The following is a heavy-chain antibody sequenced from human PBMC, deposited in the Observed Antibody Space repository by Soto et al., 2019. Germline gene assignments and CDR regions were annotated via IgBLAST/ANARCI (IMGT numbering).Heavy chain of an antibody. CDR2: VNHSGST. J-gene: IGHJ4*02. CDR1: GGSFNSYY. CDR3: VRYYGARVYFDY. Sequence: SETLSLTCAVYGGSFNSYYWSWIRQSPGKGLEWIGEVNHSGSTNYNPSLKSRVTISVDTSKNQFSLKLSSVTAADTAVYYCVRYYGARVYFDYWGQGXLVTVSS. D-gene: IGHD4-17*01. V-gene: IGHV4-34*01.